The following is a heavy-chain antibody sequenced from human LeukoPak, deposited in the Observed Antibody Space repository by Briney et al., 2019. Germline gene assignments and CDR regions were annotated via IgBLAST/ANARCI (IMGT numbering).Heavy chain of an antibody. CDR1: GGSISSGDYY. J-gene: IGHJ4*02. Sequence: SQTLSLTCTVSGGSISSGDYYWSWIRQPPGKGLEWIGYIYYGVTTYYNPSLKSRVAISVDTSKNQFSLKLSSVTAADTAVYYCARAVYSTSAGIDYWGQGTLVTVSS. CDR2: IYYGVTT. V-gene: IGHV4-30-4*01. D-gene: IGHD6-6*01. CDR3: ARAVYSTSAGIDY.